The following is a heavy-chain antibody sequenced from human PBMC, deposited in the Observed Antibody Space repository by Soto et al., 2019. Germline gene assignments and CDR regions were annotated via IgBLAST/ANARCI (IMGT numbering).Heavy chain of an antibody. Sequence: ASVKVSCKASGYTFTSYGISWVRQAPGQGLEWMGWISAYNGNTNYAQKLQGRVTMTPDTSTSTAYMELRSLRSDDTAVYYCARGGAIAAPDGWQGHYYYYGMDVWGQGTTVTVSS. D-gene: IGHD6-6*01. CDR3: ARGGAIAAPDGWQGHYYYYGMDV. CDR2: ISAYNGNT. CDR1: GYTFTSYG. J-gene: IGHJ6*02. V-gene: IGHV1-18*01.